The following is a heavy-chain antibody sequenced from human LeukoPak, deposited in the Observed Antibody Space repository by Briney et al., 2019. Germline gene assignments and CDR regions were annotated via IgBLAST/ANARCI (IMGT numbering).Heavy chain of an antibody. CDR3: ARGTRITIFGVPSFEASDY. V-gene: IGHV4-34*01. CDR2: INHSGST. Sequence: SETLSLTCAVYGGSFSGYYWSWIRQPPGKGLEWIGEINHSGSTNYNPSLKSRVTISVDTSKNQFSPKLSSVTAADTAVYYCARGTRITIFGVPSFEASDYWGQGTLVTVSS. CDR1: GGSFSGYY. J-gene: IGHJ4*02. D-gene: IGHD3-3*01.